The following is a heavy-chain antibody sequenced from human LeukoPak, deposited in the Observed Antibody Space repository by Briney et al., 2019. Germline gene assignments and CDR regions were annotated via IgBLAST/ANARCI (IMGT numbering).Heavy chain of an antibody. D-gene: IGHD2-21*01. CDR2: INHSGST. V-gene: IGHV4-34*01. CDR1: GGSSTGYY. J-gene: IGHJ3*02. Sequence: SETLSLTCVVYGGSSTGYYWSWIRQPPGKGLEWIGEINHSGSTNYNPSLKSRVTISADTSKNQFSLKLSSVTAADTAVYYCAREHMGDAFDIWGQGTMVTVSS. CDR3: AREHMGDAFDI.